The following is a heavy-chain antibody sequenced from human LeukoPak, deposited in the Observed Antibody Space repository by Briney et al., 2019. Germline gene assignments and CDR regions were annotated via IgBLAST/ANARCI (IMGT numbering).Heavy chain of an antibody. CDR3: AADSLYCFNY. CDR1: GFTFTSSV. CDR2: IVVGSGNT. V-gene: IGHV1-58*01. Sequence: GTSVKVSCKDTGFTFTSSVVQWVRQARGQRLEWIGWIVVGSGNTNYAQKFQERVTITRDMSTSTAYMELSGLRAADTAVYYCAADSLYCFNYWGQGTLVTVSS. J-gene: IGHJ4*02.